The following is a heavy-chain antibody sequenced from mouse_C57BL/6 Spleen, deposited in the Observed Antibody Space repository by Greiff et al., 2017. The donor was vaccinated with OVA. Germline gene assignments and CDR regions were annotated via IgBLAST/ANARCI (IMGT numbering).Heavy chain of an antibody. Sequence: QVHVKQSGAELVRPGASVTLSCKASGYTFTDYEMHWVKQTPVHGLEWIGAIDPETGGTAYNQKFEGKAILTADKSSSTAYMELRSLTSEDSAVYYCTRYYGVDYWGQGTTLTVSS. J-gene: IGHJ2*01. D-gene: IGHD1-2*01. CDR3: TRYYGVDY. V-gene: IGHV1-15*01. CDR1: GYTFTDYE. CDR2: IDPETGGT.